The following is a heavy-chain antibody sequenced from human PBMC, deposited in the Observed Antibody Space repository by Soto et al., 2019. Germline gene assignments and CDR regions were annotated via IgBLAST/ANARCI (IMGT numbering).Heavy chain of an antibody. CDR3: ARVGLKYLRWFDP. D-gene: IGHD3-10*01. V-gene: IGHV1-3*01. Sequence: ASVEVSCKASGYTLRSYGVQWVRQAPGQSLEWMGWINADNGDTKYSQNFQDRVTITRDTSANTVYMELSSLTTEDTAVYYCARVGLKYLRWFDPWGQGSLVTVSS. CDR1: GYTLRSYG. J-gene: IGHJ5*02. CDR2: INADNGDT.